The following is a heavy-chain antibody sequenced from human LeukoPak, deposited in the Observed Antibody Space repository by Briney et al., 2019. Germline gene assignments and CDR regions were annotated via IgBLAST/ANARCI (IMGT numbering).Heavy chain of an antibody. CDR1: GYTFTGYY. D-gene: IGHD3-22*01. CDR2: INPNSGGT. V-gene: IGHV1-2*06. J-gene: IGHJ4*02. CDR3: ARDSTQRYYYDSSGYYYGVDY. Sequence: GASVKVSCKASGYTFTGYYMHWVRQAPGQGLEWMGRINPNSGGTNYAQKFQGRVTMTRDTSISTAYMEQSRLRSDDTAVYYCARDSTQRYYYDSSGYYYGVDYWGQGTLVTVSS.